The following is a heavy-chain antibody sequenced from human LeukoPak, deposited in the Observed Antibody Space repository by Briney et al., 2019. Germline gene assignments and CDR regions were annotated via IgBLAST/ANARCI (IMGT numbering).Heavy chain of an antibody. CDR2: INPSGGST. J-gene: IGHJ4*02. CDR3: ARAWTPHKNYYDSSGYSVHFDY. CDR1: GYTFTSYY. V-gene: IGHV1-46*01. Sequence: ASVKVSCKASGYTFTSYYMHWVRQAPGQGLEWMGIINPSGGSTNYAQKFQGRVTMTRDTSTSTVYMELSSLRSEDTAVYYCARAWTPHKNYYDSSGYSVHFDYWGQGTLVTVSS. D-gene: IGHD3-22*01.